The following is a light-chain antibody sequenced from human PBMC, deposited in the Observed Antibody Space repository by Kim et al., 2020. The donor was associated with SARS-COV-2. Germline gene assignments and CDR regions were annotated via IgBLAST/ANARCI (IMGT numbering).Light chain of an antibody. J-gene: IGLJ2*01. CDR1: DSNSGSNT. Sequence: GQRGTITCAGSDSNSGSNTVNWYLQRPGTAAKLLVYRSNQRPEGVPDGFSGSKSGTSASLAISGLQSKDEADYYCAAWDDSLNGVVFGGRTQLTVL. CDR2: RSN. V-gene: IGLV1-44*01. CDR3: AAWDDSLNGVV.